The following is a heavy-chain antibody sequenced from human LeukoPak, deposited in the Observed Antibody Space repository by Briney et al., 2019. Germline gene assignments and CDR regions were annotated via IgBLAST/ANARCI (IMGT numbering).Heavy chain of an antibody. CDR3: ARGRVRGVTLNWFDP. D-gene: IGHD3-10*01. V-gene: IGHV4-30-4*01. CDR2: IYYSGST. CDR1: GGSISSGDYY. J-gene: IGHJ5*02. Sequence: SETLSLTCTVSGGSISSGDYYWSWIRQPPGKGLEWIGYIYYSGSTYYNPSLKSRVTISVDTSKNQFSLKLSSVTAADTAVYYCARGRVRGVTLNWFDPWGQGTLVTVSS.